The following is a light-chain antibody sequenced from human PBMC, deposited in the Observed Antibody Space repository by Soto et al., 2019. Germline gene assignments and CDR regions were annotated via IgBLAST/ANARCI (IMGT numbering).Light chain of an antibody. CDR1: QGISSW. V-gene: IGKV1-12*02. CDR3: QQANSFPST. CDR2: AAS. J-gene: IGKJ5*01. Sequence: DIQMTQSPSSVSASVGDRVTITCRASQGISSWLAWYQQKPGKAPKLLIYAASSLQSGVPSRFXXXXXXXXXXXXXXSLQPEDFATYYCQQANSFPSTFGQGTRLEIK.